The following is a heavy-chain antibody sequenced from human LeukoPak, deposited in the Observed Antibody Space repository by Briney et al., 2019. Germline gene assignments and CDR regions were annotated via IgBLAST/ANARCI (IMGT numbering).Heavy chain of an antibody. J-gene: IGHJ4*02. Sequence: SETLSLTCTVSGGSISSYYWSWIRQPPGKGLEWIGYIYYSGSTNYNPSLKSRVTISVDTSKNQFSLKLSSVTAADTAVYYCARDLPRYSYGPLHSPIWGQGTLVTVSS. CDR1: GGSISSYY. CDR2: IYYSGST. D-gene: IGHD5-18*01. CDR3: ARDLPRYSYGPLHSPI. V-gene: IGHV4-59*01.